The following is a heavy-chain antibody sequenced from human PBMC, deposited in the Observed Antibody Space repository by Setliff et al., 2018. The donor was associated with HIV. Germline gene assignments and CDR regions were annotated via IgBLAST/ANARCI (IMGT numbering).Heavy chain of an antibody. J-gene: IGHJ4*02. Sequence: PGESLKISCKASGYTFTSYAMHWVRQAPGQRLEWMGWINAGTGNTKYSQNFQGRVTFSRDTSASTAYMELSSLRSEDTAVYYCARTVNDYGDYYFDYWGQGTLVTVSS. CDR2: INAGTGNT. V-gene: IGHV1-3*01. CDR3: ARTVNDYGDYYFDY. D-gene: IGHD4-17*01. CDR1: GYTFTSYA.